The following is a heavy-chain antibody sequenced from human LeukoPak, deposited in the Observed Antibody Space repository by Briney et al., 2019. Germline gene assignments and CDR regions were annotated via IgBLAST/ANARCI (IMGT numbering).Heavy chain of an antibody. V-gene: IGHV3-74*01. CDR3: VRDLIFVWTPGDDFDF. D-gene: IGHD3-16*01. CDR1: GFAFSAYW. J-gene: IGHJ4*02. Sequence: PGGSLRLSCAASGFAFSAYWMHWVRHAPGKGLEWVSRINEDATTITYADSVKGRFITSRDNSKKSLYLQMNNLRAEDTAVYYCVRDLIFVWTPGDDFDFWGQGTQVIVSS. CDR2: INEDATTI.